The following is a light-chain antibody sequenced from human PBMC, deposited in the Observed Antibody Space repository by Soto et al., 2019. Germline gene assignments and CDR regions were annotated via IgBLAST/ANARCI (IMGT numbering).Light chain of an antibody. Sequence: EIVLTQSPATLSLSPGERATLSCRASQSVSSYLDWYQQKPGQAPRLLIYDASNRATGIPARFSGGGSGTDLALTISSRGPEDFAVDYCQQRLNWRRFTFGQGTKLEIK. CDR2: DAS. J-gene: IGKJ2*01. CDR1: QSVSSY. CDR3: QQRLNWRRFT. V-gene: IGKV3-11*01.